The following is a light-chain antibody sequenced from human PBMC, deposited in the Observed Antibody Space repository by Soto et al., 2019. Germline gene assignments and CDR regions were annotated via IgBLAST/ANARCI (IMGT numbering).Light chain of an antibody. CDR2: QNN. CDR1: KLGDKS. J-gene: IGLJ1*01. V-gene: IGLV3-1*01. Sequence: SYELTQPPSVSVSPGQTASIACPGDKLGDKSACWYQQKPGQSPVLVIYQNNRRPSGIPERFSGSNSGNTATLTISGTQAMDEADYYCQAWDSTAYVFGTGTKLTVL. CDR3: QAWDSTAYV.